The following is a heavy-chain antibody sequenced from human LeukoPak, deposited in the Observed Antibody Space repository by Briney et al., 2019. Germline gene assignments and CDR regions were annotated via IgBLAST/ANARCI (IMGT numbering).Heavy chain of an antibody. CDR3: ARDIQLST. D-gene: IGHD5-24*01. CDR1: GFTFSDSA. Sequence: QPGGSLRLSCAASGFTFSDSAMIWVRQAPGKRLDWVSLISFSGANSYYADSVKGRFTISRDNSKDTLFLQMNSLRAEDTAIYYCARDIQLSTWGLGTMVTVSS. V-gene: IGHV3-23*01. J-gene: IGHJ3*01. CDR2: ISFSGANS.